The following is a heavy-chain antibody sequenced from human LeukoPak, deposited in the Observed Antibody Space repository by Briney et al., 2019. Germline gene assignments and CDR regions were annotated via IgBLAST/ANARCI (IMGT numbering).Heavy chain of an antibody. CDR1: GNTFTTYY. Sequence: GASVKVSCKASGNTFTTYYIHWVRQAPGQGLELMGIINPSGGSTFYAQKFQGRVTITADESTSTAYMELSSLRSEDTAVYYCARADSYGLVDYWGQGTLVTVSS. CDR3: ARADSYGLVDY. CDR2: INPSGGST. D-gene: IGHD5-18*01. J-gene: IGHJ4*02. V-gene: IGHV1-46*01.